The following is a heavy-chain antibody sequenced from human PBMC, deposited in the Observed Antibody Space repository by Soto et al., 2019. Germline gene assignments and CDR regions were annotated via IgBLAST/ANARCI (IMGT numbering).Heavy chain of an antibody. CDR2: TGISGRTT. CDR1: GFTITSSA. J-gene: IGHJ4*02. CDR3: ATVHNTSRSFDY. Sequence: EVQLLDSGGGLVQPGESLRLSCAASGFTITSSAMSWVRQAPGKGLEWVSTTGISGRTTYYADSVQGRFTVYRDDSKNTLDLQMSSLRAEDTAVYYCATVHNTSRSFDYWGQGTPVTVSS. D-gene: IGHD1-20*01. V-gene: IGHV3-23*01.